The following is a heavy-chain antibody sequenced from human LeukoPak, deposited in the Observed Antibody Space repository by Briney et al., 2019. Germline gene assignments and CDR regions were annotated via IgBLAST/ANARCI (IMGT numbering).Heavy chain of an antibody. CDR3: ARSRQASGLFNS. CDR2: IYDRGPA. D-gene: IGHD3-10*01. CDR1: GGAITSGGYS. Sequence: SQTPSLTCTVSGGAITSGGYSWNWIRQPPGKGLEWIGCIYDRGPAYYNPSLKSRFTISVDRPKNQFFLNVTSLTAADTAVYYCARSRQASGLFNSWGQGTLVVVSS. J-gene: IGHJ5*01. V-gene: IGHV4-30-2*01.